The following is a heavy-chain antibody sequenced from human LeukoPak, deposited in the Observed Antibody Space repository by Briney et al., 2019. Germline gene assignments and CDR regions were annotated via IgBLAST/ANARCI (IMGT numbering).Heavy chain of an antibody. D-gene: IGHD6-6*01. J-gene: IGHJ4*02. Sequence: PSETLSLTCAVYGGSFSGYYWSWIRQPPGKGLEWIGEINHSGSTNYNPSLKSRVTISVDTSKNQFSLKLSSVTAADTAVYYCARVKSSYSSSSGFDYWGQGTLVTVSS. V-gene: IGHV4-34*01. CDR2: INHSGST. CDR1: GGSFSGYY. CDR3: ARVKSSYSSSSGFDY.